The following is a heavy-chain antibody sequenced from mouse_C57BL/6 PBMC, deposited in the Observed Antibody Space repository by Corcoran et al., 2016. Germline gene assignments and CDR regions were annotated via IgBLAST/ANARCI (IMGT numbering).Heavy chain of an antibody. CDR3: AREGLLEYFDY. V-gene: IGHV1-81*01. D-gene: IGHD3-1*01. Sequence: QVQLQQSGAELARPGASVKLSCKASGYTFTSYGISWVKQRTGQGLEWIGEVYPRSGNTYYNEKFKGKATLTADKSSSTAYMELRSLTSEDSAVYFCAREGLLEYFDYWGQGTTLTVSS. J-gene: IGHJ2*01. CDR1: GYTFTSYG. CDR2: VYPRSGNT.